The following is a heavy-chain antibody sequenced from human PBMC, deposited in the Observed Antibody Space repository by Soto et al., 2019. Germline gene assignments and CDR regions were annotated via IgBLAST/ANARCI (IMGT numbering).Heavy chain of an antibody. CDR3: TTDLWFGELLSY. CDR1: GFTFSNAW. D-gene: IGHD3-10*01. J-gene: IGHJ4*02. CDR2: IKSKTDGGTT. V-gene: IGHV3-15*01. Sequence: GGSLRLSCAASGFTFSNAWMSWVRQAPGKGLEWVGRIKSKTDGGTTDYAAPVKGRFTISRDDSKNTLYLQMNSLKTEDTAVYYCTTDLWFGELLSYWGQGTLVTVSS.